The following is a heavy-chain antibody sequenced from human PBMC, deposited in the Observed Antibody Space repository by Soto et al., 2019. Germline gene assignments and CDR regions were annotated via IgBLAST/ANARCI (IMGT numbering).Heavy chain of an antibody. V-gene: IGHV1-18*01. CDR1: GYTFTSYG. CDR3: ARVRRITMVRGPLNWFDP. D-gene: IGHD3-10*01. J-gene: IGHJ5*02. CDR2: ISAYNGNT. Sequence: ASVKVSCKASGYTFTSYGISWVRQAPGQGLEWMGWISAYNGNTNYAQKLQGRVTMTTDTSTSTAYMELRSLRSDDTAVYYCARVRRITMVRGPLNWFDPWGQGTLVTVSS.